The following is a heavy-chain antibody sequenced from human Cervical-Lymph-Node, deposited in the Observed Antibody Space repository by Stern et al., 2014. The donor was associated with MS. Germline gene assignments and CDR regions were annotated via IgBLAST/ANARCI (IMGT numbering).Heavy chain of an antibody. D-gene: IGHD3-22*01. CDR2: IYYSGST. CDR3: ARRPDYYNSSGYREGFFDY. J-gene: IGHJ4*02. Sequence: QVQLQESGPGLVKPSETLSLTCTVSGGSISTSSYYWDWIRQSPGKGLEWIGSIYYSGSTYYHPTLKSRLTISVDTPKNHFSLKLRSVSAADTAVYYCARRPDYYNSSGYREGFFDYWGQGTLVTVSS. V-gene: IGHV4-39*01. CDR1: GGSISTSSYY.